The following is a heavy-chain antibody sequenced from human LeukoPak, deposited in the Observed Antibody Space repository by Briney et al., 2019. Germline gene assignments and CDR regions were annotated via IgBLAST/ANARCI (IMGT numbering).Heavy chain of an antibody. CDR3: ARDRGGFDP. J-gene: IGHJ5*02. Sequence: GGSLRLSCTASGFIFSTYWMTWVRQAPGKGLEWVANIKEDGSEKKYVDSVKGRFTISRDNAKNSLYLQMNSLRAEDTAVYYCARDRGGFDPWGQGTLVTVSS. V-gene: IGHV3-7*01. CDR1: GFIFSTYW. D-gene: IGHD3-10*01. CDR2: IKEDGSEK.